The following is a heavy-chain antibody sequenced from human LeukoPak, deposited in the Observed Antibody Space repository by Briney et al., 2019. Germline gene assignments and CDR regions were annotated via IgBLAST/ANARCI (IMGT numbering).Heavy chain of an antibody. CDR3: TKNGGYSDAFDI. J-gene: IGHJ3*02. CDR2: ISGDGGRT. D-gene: IGHD3-10*01. V-gene: IGHV3-43*02. Sequence: GGSLRLSCAASGFIFDDYAMHWVRQAPGKGLEWVSLISGDGGRTYYTDSVKGRFTISRDNSKHSPYLQMNSLRTEDTALYYCTKNGGYSDAFDIWGQGTMVTVSS. CDR1: GFIFDDYA.